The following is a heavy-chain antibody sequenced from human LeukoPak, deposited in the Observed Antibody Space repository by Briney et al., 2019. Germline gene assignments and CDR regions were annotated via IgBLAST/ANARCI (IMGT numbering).Heavy chain of an antibody. J-gene: IGHJ4*02. CDR3: ARDLLCSGGSCYSY. V-gene: IGHV3-21*01. CDR1: GFTFSSYS. Sequence: GGSLRLSCAASGFTFSSYSMNWVRQAPGKGLEWVSSISSSSSYIYYADSVKGRFTISRDNAKNSLYLQMNSLRAEDTAVYYCARDLLCSGGSCYSYWGQGPLVTVSS. D-gene: IGHD2-15*01. CDR2: ISSSSSYI.